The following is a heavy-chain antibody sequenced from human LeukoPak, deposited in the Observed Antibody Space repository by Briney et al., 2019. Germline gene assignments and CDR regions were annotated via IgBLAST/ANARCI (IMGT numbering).Heavy chain of an antibody. V-gene: IGHV3-15*01. D-gene: IGHD6-13*01. J-gene: IGHJ4*02. CDR2: IKSKSDGGTT. CDR3: STDAGYSSRWYNY. CDR1: GFTFRSAY. Sequence: GGSLRLSCAASGFTFRSAYMSWVRQAPGKGLEGIGRIKSKSDGGTTDYAAPVKGRFIISRDDSKNTLYLQMYGLKTEDTAVYHCSTDAGYSSRWYNYWGQGILVTVSS.